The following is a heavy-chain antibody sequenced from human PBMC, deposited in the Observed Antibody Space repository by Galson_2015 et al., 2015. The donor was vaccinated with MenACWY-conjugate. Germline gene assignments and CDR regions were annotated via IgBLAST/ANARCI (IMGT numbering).Heavy chain of an antibody. CDR2: ISTSGLISDI. V-gene: IGHV3-21*05. D-gene: IGHD2-2*01. CDR3: VKDIVLLPAAILPKTSPGRGRQLDV. J-gene: IGHJ6*04. CDR1: GFTFSSYS. Sequence: SLRLSCAASGFTFSSYSMNWVRQAPGKGLEWVSYISTSGLISDIYYADSVKGRFIISRDNARNSLYLQMNSLRAEDTAVYYCVKDIVLLPAAILPKTSPGRGRQLDVWGKGTTVTVSS.